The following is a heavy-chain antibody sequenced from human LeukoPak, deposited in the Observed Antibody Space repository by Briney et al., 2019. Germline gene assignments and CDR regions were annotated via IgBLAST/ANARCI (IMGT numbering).Heavy chain of an antibody. CDR1: GYTFTNYG. CDR3: ARRIEDYYDSSGYWVEAFDI. J-gene: IGHJ3*02. Sequence: ASVKVSCKASGYTFTNYGMHWVRQAPGQRLEWMAWINAGNGNAKYSQKFQGRVTITRDTSASTAYMELSSLRSEDTAVYYCARRIEDYYDSSGYWVEAFDIWGQGTMVTVSS. V-gene: IGHV1-3*01. D-gene: IGHD3-22*01. CDR2: INAGNGNA.